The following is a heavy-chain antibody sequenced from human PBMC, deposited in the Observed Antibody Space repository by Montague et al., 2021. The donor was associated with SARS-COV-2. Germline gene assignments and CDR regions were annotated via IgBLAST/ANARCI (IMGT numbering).Heavy chain of an antibody. CDR3: PRGAPGY. CDR2: ISHSGSA. Sequence: SETLSLTCAVYGGSFSDYKWTWIRQSPGKGLEWIGQISHSGSANYKPSLKSRVTISVDTAKNQFYLKLTSANVADTAMYYCPRGAPGYWGQGALVTVSS. CDR1: GGSFSDYK. V-gene: IGHV4-34*01. J-gene: IGHJ4*02.